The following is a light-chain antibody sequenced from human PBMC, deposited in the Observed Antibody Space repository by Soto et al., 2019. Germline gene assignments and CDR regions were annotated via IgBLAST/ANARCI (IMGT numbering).Light chain of an antibody. J-gene: IGLJ1*01. V-gene: IGLV2-14*01. CDR1: SSDVGGYTY. Sequence: QSALTQPASVSGSPGQSITNSCAGTSSDVGGYTYVSWYQQHPGKAPKLMIYDVSNRPSGVSNRFSGSKSGNTASLTISGLQAEDEADYYCTSYTSSSTPYVFGGGTKLTVL. CDR2: DVS. CDR3: TSYTSSSTPYV.